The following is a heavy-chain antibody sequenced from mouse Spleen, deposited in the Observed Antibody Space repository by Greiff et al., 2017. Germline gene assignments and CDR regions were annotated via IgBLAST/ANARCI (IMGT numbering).Heavy chain of an antibody. CDR2: IDPSDSYT. CDR3: ARRTGGDY. CDR1: GYTFTSYW. D-gene: IGHD4-1*01. J-gene: IGHJ2*01. Sequence: VQLQQPGAELVKPGASVKLSCKASGYTFTSYWMQWVKQRPGQGLEWIGEIDPSDSYTNYNQKFKGKATLTVDTSSSTAYMQLSSLTSEDSAVYYCARRTGGDYWGQGT. V-gene: IGHV1-50*01.